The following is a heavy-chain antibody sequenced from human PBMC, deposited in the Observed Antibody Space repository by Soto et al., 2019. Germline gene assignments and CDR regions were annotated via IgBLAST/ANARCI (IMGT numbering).Heavy chain of an antibody. J-gene: IGHJ3*02. Sequence: SETLALTCTVSGGSISSGVYYWCWIRQPPGKGLEWIGYIYYSGSTYYNPSLKSRVTISVDTSKNQFSLKLSSVTAADTAVYYCARVKRGTRIGVVRDAFDIWGQGTMVTVSS. CDR2: IYYSGST. D-gene: IGHD3-22*01. V-gene: IGHV4-30-4*01. CDR3: ARVKRGTRIGVVRDAFDI. CDR1: GGSISSGVYY.